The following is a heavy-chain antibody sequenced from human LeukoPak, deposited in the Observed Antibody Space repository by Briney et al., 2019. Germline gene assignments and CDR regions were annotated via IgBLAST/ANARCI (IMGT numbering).Heavy chain of an antibody. CDR2: IKQDGSEK. CDR3: AKGGWYYDSSGYPSLNDPFDY. J-gene: IGHJ4*02. CDR1: GFTFSSYS. Sequence: GGSLRLSCAASGFTFSSYSMNWVRQAPGKGLEWVANIKQDGSEKYYVDSVKGRFTISRDNAKNSLYLQMNSLRAEDTAVYYCAKGGWYYDSSGYPSLNDPFDYWGQGTLVTVSS. D-gene: IGHD3-22*01. V-gene: IGHV3-7*03.